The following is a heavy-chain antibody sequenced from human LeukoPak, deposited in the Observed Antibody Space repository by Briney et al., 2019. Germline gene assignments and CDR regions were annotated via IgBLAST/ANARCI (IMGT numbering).Heavy chain of an antibody. Sequence: SETLSLTCAASGYSISSGYYWGWIRQPPGKGLEWIGSIYHSGSTYYNPSLKSRVTISVDTSKNQFSLKLSSVTAADTAVYYCARQTDIVVVPAAHPYNWFDPWGQGTLVTVSS. V-gene: IGHV4-38-2*01. CDR3: ARQTDIVVVPAAHPYNWFDP. D-gene: IGHD2-2*01. CDR1: GYSISSGYY. J-gene: IGHJ5*02. CDR2: IYHSGST.